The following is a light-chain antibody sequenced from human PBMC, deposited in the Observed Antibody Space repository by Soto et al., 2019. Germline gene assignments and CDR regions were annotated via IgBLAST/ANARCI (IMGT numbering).Light chain of an antibody. J-gene: IGKJ1*01. Sequence: IQMTQSPSSLSASVGDRVTITCRASQSISSYLNWYQQKPGKAPKLLIYAASSLQSGVPSRFSGSGSGTDFTLTIISLQPEDFATYYCQQSFSNPRTFGQGTKVEVK. CDR1: QSISSY. V-gene: IGKV1-39*01. CDR3: QQSFSNPRT. CDR2: AAS.